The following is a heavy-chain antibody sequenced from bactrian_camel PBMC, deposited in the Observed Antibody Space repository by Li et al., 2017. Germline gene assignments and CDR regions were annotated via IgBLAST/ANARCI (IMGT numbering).Heavy chain of an antibody. V-gene: IGHV3S53*01. CDR1: GDTASSVC. CDR2: IDSVGRV. J-gene: IGHJ4*01. CDR3: AAVPMVRIDGMWMAPRVPDPQTMHY. D-gene: IGHD6*01. Sequence: HVQLVESGGGSVHAGGSLRLSCVASGDTASSVCMAWFRHPPGKPGLEREGEGLAAIDSVGRVRYRESVKGRFTVSRDNAKNTVYLEMNNLQPEDSSMYYCAAVPMVRIDGMWMAPRVPDPQTMHYWGQGTQVTVS.